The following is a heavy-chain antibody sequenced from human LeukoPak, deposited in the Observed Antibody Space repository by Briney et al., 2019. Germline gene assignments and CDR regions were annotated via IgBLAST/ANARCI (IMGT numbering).Heavy chain of an antibody. J-gene: IGHJ4*02. CDR3: ARAPMEYYDYWSGYSTWYFDY. CDR1: GGSFSGYY. V-gene: IGHV4-34*01. D-gene: IGHD3-3*01. CDR2: INHSGST. Sequence: SETLSLTCAVYGGSFSGYYWSWIRQPPGKGLEWIGEINHSGSTKYNPSLKSRLTISVDTSKNQFSLKLTSVTAADTAVYYCARAPMEYYDYWSGYSTWYFDYWGQGTPVTVTS.